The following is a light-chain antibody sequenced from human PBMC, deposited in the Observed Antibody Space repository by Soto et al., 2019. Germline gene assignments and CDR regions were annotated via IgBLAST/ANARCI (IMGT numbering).Light chain of an antibody. V-gene: IGKV3-20*01. CDR3: HKYGSLTSSP. CDR1: QTISSTY. J-gene: IGKJ1*01. Sequence: EIVLTQSPGTLSLFPGERVTLSCRASQTISSTYLAWYQQKPGQAPRLIIYGASSRAPGIPDRFSGSGSRKDFTLTISRLEPEDFAVYFYHKYGSLTSSPFGRGTKVEIK. CDR2: GAS.